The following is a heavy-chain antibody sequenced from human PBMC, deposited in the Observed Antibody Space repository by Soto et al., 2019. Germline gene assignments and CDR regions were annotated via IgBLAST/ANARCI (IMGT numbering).Heavy chain of an antibody. Sequence: QVQLLQSGAEVKKLGASVKVSCEASGYTFATYGITWVRQAPGQGLEWMGWISVYNGNTKYAEKLQGRVTMTRDTSTSTAYRELRSLRSDDTAVYYCARDESGYSYGYDYWGQGTLVTVSS. J-gene: IGHJ4*02. CDR3: ARDESGYSYGYDY. V-gene: IGHV1-18*01. CDR1: GYTFATYG. D-gene: IGHD5-18*01. CDR2: ISVYNGNT.